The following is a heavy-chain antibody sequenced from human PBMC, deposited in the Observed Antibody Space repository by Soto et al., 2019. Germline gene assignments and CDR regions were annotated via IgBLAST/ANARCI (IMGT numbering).Heavy chain of an antibody. Sequence: TGGSLRLSCSASGFSFRDSAMHWVRQAPGKELEYVSAISTHGRNTYYADSVKGRFTISRDNSKNTVQLLMSSLRVEYRAFSYGVRDVFGLKMFNAWGEVIPVTVTS. J-gene: IGHJ5*01. D-gene: IGHD3-3*01. V-gene: IGHV3-64D*08. CDR1: GFSFRDSA. CDR2: ISTHGRNT. CDR3: VRDVFGLKMFNA.